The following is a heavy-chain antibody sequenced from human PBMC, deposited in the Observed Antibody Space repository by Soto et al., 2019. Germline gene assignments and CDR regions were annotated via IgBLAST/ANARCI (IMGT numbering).Heavy chain of an antibody. CDR1: GYTFNSYD. CDR3: ARRAETNGWNGFGADKYYFDF. J-gene: IGHJ4*02. D-gene: IGHD1-1*01. Sequence: ASVKVSCKASGYTFNSYDIYCMRHANGQGPECMGWMNPNTGNSGYAQKFQGRVTMTSDTSISTAHMELSSLRSEDTAVYYCARRAETNGWNGFGADKYYFDFWGQGTLVTVSS. CDR2: MNPNTGNS. V-gene: IGHV1-8*01.